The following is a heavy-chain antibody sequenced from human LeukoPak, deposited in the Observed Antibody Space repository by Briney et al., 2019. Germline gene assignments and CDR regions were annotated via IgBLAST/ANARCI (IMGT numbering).Heavy chain of an antibody. D-gene: IGHD2-21*01. V-gene: IGHV1-46*01. J-gene: IGHJ4*02. CDR3: ARASVSVVVVSSSFDY. CDR1: GYTFTSYY. CDR2: INPSGGST. Sequence: ASVKVSCKASGYTFTSYYMHWVRQAPGQGLEWMGIINPSGGSTSYAQKFQGRVTMTRDTSTSTVYMELSSLRSEDTAVYYCARASVSVVVVSSSFDYWGQGTLVTVSS.